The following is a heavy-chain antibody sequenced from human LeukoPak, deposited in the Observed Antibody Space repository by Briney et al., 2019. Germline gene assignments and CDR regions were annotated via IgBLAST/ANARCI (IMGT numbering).Heavy chain of an antibody. CDR1: GFTFSSYA. V-gene: IGHV3-23*01. CDR3: AKRYSGSSGLYNFDY. J-gene: IGHJ4*02. CDR2: ITGSAGST. Sequence: GGSLRLSCAASGFTFSSYAMTWVRQAPGKGLEGVSSITGSAGSTYYADSVKGRFAISRDNSKNTLYLQMNSLRAEDTAVYYCAKRYSGSSGLYNFDYWGQGTLVTVSS. D-gene: IGHD1-26*01.